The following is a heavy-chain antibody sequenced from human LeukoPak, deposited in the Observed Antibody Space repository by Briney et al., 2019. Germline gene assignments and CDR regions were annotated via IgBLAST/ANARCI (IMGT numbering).Heavy chain of an antibody. D-gene: IGHD3-16*01. CDR2: INSSGGST. Sequence: ASVKVSCKASGYTFTSYYMHWVRQAPGQGLEWMGIINSSGGSTSYAQKFQGRVTMTRDTSTSTVYMELSSRRSEDTAVYYCARDRPIMMRAVVVYFDYWGQGTLVTVSS. CDR1: GYTFTSYY. CDR3: ARDRPIMMRAVVVYFDY. V-gene: IGHV1-46*01. J-gene: IGHJ4*02.